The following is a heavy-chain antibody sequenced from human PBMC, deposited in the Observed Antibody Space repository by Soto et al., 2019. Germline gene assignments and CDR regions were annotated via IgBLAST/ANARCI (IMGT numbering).Heavy chain of an antibody. CDR3: ARVSGEYYDFWSGYTVRGYFDY. CDR1: GGSISSYY. Sequence: SDTLSLTCTVSGGSISSYYWSWIRQPPGKGLEWIGYIYYSGSTNYNPSLKSRVTISVDTSKNQFSLKLSSVTAADTAVYYCARVSGEYYDFWSGYTVRGYFDYWGQGTLVTVSS. CDR2: IYYSGST. J-gene: IGHJ4*02. V-gene: IGHV4-59*01. D-gene: IGHD3-3*01.